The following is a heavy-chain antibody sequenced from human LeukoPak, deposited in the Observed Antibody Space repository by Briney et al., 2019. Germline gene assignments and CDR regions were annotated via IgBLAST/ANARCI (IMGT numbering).Heavy chain of an antibody. D-gene: IGHD3-3*01. CDR1: GGSISSSSYY. V-gene: IGHV4-39*01. J-gene: IGHJ4*02. CDR2: IYYSGST. Sequence: SETLSLTCTVSGGSISSSSYYWGWIRQPPGKGLEWIGSIYYSGSTYYNPSLKSRVTISVDTSKNQFSLKLSSVTAADTAVYYCARYNTMPGNDYWGQGTLVTVSS. CDR3: ARYNTMPGNDY.